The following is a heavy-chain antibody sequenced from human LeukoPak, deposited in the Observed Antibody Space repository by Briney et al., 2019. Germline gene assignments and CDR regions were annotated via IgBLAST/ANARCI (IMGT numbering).Heavy chain of an antibody. J-gene: IGHJ4*02. CDR2: MNPNSGNT. CDR3: ARPKGVTLGPDFDY. CDR1: GYTFTSYD. D-gene: IGHD2-21*02. Sequence: ASVKVSCKASGYTFTSYDINWVRQATGQGLEWMGWMNPNSGNTGYAQKFQGRVTMTRNTSISTAYMELSSLRSEDTAVYYCARPKGVTLGPDFDYWGQGTLVTVSS. V-gene: IGHV1-8*01.